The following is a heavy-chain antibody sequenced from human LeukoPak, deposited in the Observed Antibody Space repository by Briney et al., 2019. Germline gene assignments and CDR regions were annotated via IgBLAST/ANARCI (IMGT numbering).Heavy chain of an antibody. J-gene: IGHJ4*02. V-gene: IGHV3-64*01. D-gene: IGHD2-2*01. CDR3: ARDSAWECSSPSCYPYYFDF. CDR1: GFTFSSYA. Sequence: GGALRLSCAASGFTFSSYAMNWVRQAPGKGLEYVSAISSNGGSTHYANSVKGRFTISRDNSKNTLYLQMGSLRAEDMAVYYCARDSAWECSSPSCYPYYFDFWGQGALVTVSS. CDR2: ISSNGGST.